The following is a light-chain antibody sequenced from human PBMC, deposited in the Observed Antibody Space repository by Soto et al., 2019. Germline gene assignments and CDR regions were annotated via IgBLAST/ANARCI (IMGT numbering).Light chain of an antibody. Sequence: FVVTQSPDTLSFSPGETATLSCRASQSVSSSVAWYQHKPGQSPRLVVYSGYKRSAGIPARFSGSGSGTDFTLTITSLENDDFAVYYCQQRYSWIRVFGPGTKVEVK. CDR1: QSVSSS. J-gene: IGKJ1*01. V-gene: IGKV3-11*01. CDR3: QQRYSWIRV. CDR2: SGY.